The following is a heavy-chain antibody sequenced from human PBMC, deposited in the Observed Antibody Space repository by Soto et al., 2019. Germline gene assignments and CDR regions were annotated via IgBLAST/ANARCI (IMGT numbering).Heavy chain of an antibody. D-gene: IGHD3-10*01. CDR1: GFTFSSYW. CDR2: INSDGSST. J-gene: IGHJ1*01. V-gene: IGHV3-74*01. Sequence: GGSLRLSCAASGFTFSSYWMHWVRQAPGKGLVWVSRINSDGSSTSYADSVKGRFTISRDNAKNTLYLQMNSLRAEDTAVYYCARADSGSYYNLMSGAEYFQHWGQGTLVTVSS. CDR3: ARADSGSYYNLMSGAEYFQH.